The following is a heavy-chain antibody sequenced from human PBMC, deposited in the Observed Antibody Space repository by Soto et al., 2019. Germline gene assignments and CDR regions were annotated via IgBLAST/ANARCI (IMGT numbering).Heavy chain of an antibody. V-gene: IGHV1-46*01. D-gene: IGHD2-15*01. CDR3: ARALVYCSGGSCYILDY. CDR1: GYTFTSNY. CDR2: INPSGGST. J-gene: IGHJ4*02. Sequence: QVQLVQSGAEVKKPGASVKVSCKASGYTFTSNYMHWVRQAPGQGLEWMGIINPSGGSTSYAQKFQGRVTMTRDTSTSTDYMELSSLRSEDTAVYYCARALVYCSGGSCYILDYWGQGTLVTVSS.